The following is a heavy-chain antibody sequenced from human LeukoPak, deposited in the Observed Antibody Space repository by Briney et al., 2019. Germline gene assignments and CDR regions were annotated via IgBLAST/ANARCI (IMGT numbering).Heavy chain of an antibody. CDR1: GFTLSSYA. J-gene: IGHJ4*02. Sequence: PGGSLSLSCAASGFTLSSYAMTWLRQAPGKGLEWVSDIGDSGATTYYADSVKGRFTISRDNSKNTLYLQMSSLRAEDTAVYFCASFHYYGSGAYYLSYCGQGTLVTVSS. V-gene: IGHV3-23*01. D-gene: IGHD3-10*01. CDR3: ASFHYYGSGAYYLSY. CDR2: IGDSGATT.